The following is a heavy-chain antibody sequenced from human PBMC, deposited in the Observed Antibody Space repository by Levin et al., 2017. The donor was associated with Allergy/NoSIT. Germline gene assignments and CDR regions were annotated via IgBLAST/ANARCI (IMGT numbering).Heavy chain of an antibody. V-gene: IGHV5-10-1*01. CDR3: ASLYYGSGSSNLD. D-gene: IGHD3-10*01. Sequence: LGESLKISCKGSGYSFTSYWINWVRQMPGKGLEWMGRIDPSDSYTNYSPSFQGHVTISADKSISTAYLQWSSLKASDTAMYYCASLYYGSGSSNLDWGQGTLVTVSS. J-gene: IGHJ4*02. CDR1: GYSFTSYW. CDR2: IDPSDSYT.